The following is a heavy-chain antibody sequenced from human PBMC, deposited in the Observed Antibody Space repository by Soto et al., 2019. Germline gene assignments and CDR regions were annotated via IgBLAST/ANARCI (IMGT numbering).Heavy chain of an antibody. J-gene: IGHJ4*02. V-gene: IGHV4-31*03. CDR2: VSSSGNS. D-gene: IGHD1-1*01. Sequence: PSETLSLTCTVSGDSISSATHYWNWIRQHPGKGLEWIGYVSSSGNSYYSPSLKSRVFMSVDTSKNLFSLKLSSVTAADTAIYYCVGRQTSIYNYFDSWGQGTKVTVSS. CDR3: VGRQTSIYNYFDS. CDR1: GDSISSATHY.